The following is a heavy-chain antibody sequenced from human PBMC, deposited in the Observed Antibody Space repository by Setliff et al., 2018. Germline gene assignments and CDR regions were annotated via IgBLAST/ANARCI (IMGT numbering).Heavy chain of an antibody. J-gene: IGHJ4*02. D-gene: IGHD6-6*01. CDR1: GDSFSDYY. CDR3: TSTPRGGINITTRAGAFGS. Sequence: SETLSLTCAVYGDSFSDYYWSWIRQPPGKGLEWIEEINHRGSTNYSPSLRSRVTMSVDSSKKQLSLKLTTVTAADTAVYYCTSTPRGGINITTRAGAFGSWGQGTLVTVSS. CDR2: INHRGST. V-gene: IGHV4-34*01.